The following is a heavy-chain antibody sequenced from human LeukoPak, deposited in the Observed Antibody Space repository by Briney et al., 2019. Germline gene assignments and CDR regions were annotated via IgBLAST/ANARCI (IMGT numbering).Heavy chain of an antibody. Sequence: GGSLRLSCAVSGFTFSNAWMSWVRQAPRKGLEWVGLIKSKTDGGTTDYAAPVKGRFTISRDDSNNTLYLQMNSLKTEDTAVYYCTTDRERGSHYWGQGTLVTVSS. J-gene: IGHJ4*02. CDR2: IKSKTDGGTT. CDR1: GFTFSNAW. V-gene: IGHV3-15*01. CDR3: TTDRERGSHY. D-gene: IGHD1-26*01.